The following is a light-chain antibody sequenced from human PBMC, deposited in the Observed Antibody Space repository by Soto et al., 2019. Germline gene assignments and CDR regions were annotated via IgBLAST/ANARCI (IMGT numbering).Light chain of an antibody. V-gene: IGKV3-20*01. Sequence: EVVLTQSPGTLSLKTGERATLSCRASQSVSSNYLAWYQQKPGQAPKLLIYGASSGATGIPDRFRGGGSGTDFTLTISRLEPEDFAVYYCQQYVTPPLTFCGGTKV. CDR1: QSVSSNY. CDR2: GAS. J-gene: IGKJ4*01. CDR3: QQYVTPPLT.